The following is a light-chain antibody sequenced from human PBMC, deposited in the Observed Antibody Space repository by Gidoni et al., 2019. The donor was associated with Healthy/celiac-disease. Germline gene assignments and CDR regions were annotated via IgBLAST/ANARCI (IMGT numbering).Light chain of an antibody. V-gene: IGKV1-5*03. J-gene: IGKJ1*01. CDR3: QQYNSYPWT. Sequence: DIQMTQSPSTLSASVGDRVTITCRASQSISSWLAWYQQKPGKAPKLLIYQASSLESGVTSRFSGSGSGTEFTRAISSLQPDDFATYYCQQYNSYPWTFGQGTKVEIK. CDR1: QSISSW. CDR2: QAS.